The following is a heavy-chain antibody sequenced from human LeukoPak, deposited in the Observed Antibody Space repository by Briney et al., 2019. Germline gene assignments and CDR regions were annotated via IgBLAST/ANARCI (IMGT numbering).Heavy chain of an antibody. J-gene: IGHJ3*02. CDR2: IWYDGSNK. CDR1: GFTFSSYG. D-gene: IGHD3-3*01. CDR3: ARADYYDFWSGYYRDAFDI. V-gene: IGHV3-33*01. Sequence: PGGSLRLSCAASGFTFSSYGMHWVRQAPGKGLEWVAVIWYDGSNKYYADSMKGRFTISRDNSKNTLYLQMNSLRAEDTAVYYCARADYYDFWSGYYRDAFDIWGQGTMSPSLQ.